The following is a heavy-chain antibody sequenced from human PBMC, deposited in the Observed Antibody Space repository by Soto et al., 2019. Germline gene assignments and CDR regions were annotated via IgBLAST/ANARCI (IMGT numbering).Heavy chain of an antibody. V-gene: IGHV3-30-3*01. CDR3: ARAEYLDYYYYGMDV. CDR2: ISYDGSNK. Sequence: QVQLVESGGGVVQPGRSLSLSCAASGFTFSSYAMHWVRQAPGKGLEWVAVISYDGSNKYYADSVKGRFTISRDNSKNTLYLQMNSLRAEDTAVYYCARAEYLDYYYYGMDVWGHGTTVTVAS. J-gene: IGHJ6*02. CDR1: GFTFSSYA. D-gene: IGHD3-9*01.